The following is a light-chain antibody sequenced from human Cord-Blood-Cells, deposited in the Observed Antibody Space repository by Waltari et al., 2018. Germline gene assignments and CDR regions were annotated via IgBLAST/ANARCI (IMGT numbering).Light chain of an antibody. V-gene: IGLV2-14*01. J-gene: IGLJ1*01. CDR3: SSYTSSSTLV. CDR2: EVS. CDR1: SSDVGGYTY. Sequence: QSALTQPASVSGSPGQSITISCTGTSSDVGGYTYVSWYQQHPGTAPKLMIYEVSNRPSGVSNRFSGSKSGNTSSLTIAGLQAEDEADYYCSSYTSSSTLVFGTGTKVTVL.